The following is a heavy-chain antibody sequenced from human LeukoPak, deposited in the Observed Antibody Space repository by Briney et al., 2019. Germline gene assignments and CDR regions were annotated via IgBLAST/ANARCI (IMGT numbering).Heavy chain of an antibody. Sequence: GGSLRLSCAASGLTFSSYSMNWVRQAPGKGLEWVSSISSSSSYIYYADSVKGRFTISRDNAKNSLYLQMNSLRAEDTAVYYCARVAMSGIGSDDFWGQGTLVTASS. CDR1: GLTFSSYS. V-gene: IGHV3-21*04. D-gene: IGHD1-26*01. CDR3: ARVAMSGIGSDDF. J-gene: IGHJ4*02. CDR2: ISSSSSYI.